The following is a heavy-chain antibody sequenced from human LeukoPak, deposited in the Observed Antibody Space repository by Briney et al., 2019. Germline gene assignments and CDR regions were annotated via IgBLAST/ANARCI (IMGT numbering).Heavy chain of an antibody. CDR1: GYTLTELS. D-gene: IGHD4-17*01. Sequence: ASVKVSCKVSGYTLTELSMHRVRQAPGKELEWMGGFDPEDGETIYAQKFQGRVTMTEDTSTDTAYMELSSLRSEDTAVYYCATDPYGDYPHWPYGMDVWGQGTTVTVSS. CDR3: ATDPYGDYPHWPYGMDV. J-gene: IGHJ6*02. CDR2: FDPEDGET. V-gene: IGHV1-24*01.